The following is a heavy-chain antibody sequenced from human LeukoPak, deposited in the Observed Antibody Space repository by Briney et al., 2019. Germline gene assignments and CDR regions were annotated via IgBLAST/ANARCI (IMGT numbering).Heavy chain of an antibody. V-gene: IGHV3-33*08. D-gene: IGHD3-22*01. J-gene: IGHJ4*02. CDR3: ARALSGSYSIDY. Sequence: GGSLRLSCAASGFTVSSNYMSWVRQAPDKGLEWVAVIWFDGSTEFYADPVKGRFTISRDNSKNTLYLQMNGLRAEDTAVYYCARALSGSYSIDYLGQGTLVTVSS. CDR2: IWFDGSTE. CDR1: GFTVSSNY.